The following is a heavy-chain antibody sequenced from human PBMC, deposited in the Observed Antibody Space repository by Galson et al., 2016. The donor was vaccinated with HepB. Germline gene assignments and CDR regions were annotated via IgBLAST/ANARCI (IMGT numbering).Heavy chain of an antibody. Sequence: SLRLSCAASGFPFNNYVLGWVRQAPAKGLEWVSLISAGGVNTYSADSVKGRFTTSRDNSKNTLYLQMDSLRADDTAVYYCACKNSTGWYAGAFDPWGQGTLVTVSS. J-gene: IGHJ5*02. CDR2: ISAGGVNT. V-gene: IGHV3-23*01. D-gene: IGHD6-19*01. CDR3: ACKNSTGWYAGAFDP. CDR1: GFPFNNYV.